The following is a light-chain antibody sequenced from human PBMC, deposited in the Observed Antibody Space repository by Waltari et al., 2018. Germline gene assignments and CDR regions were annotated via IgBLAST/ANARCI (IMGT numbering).Light chain of an antibody. J-gene: IGKJ1*01. CDR3: QQSYSTPPT. Sequence: DIQITQSPSSLSASIGARVTIPCRASQSISSYLNWYQQKPGKAPKLLIYAASSVQSGVPARFSGSGSETDFTLTISSLQPEDFATYYCQQSYSTPPTFGQGTKVEIK. V-gene: IGKV1-39*01. CDR1: QSISSY. CDR2: AAS.